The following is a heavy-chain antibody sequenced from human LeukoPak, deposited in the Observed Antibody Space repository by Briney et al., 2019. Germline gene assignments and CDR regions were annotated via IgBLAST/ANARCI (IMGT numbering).Heavy chain of an antibody. V-gene: IGHV3-11*01. J-gene: IGHJ4*02. Sequence: GGSLRLSCVVSGFGFSDSYMTWIRQTPGKGLEWLAYISGSGSDIYYADSVKGRFTISRDNAKNSLYLQMNSLRAEDTALYYCARATHYYESSGYDYWGQGTLVTVSS. CDR2: ISGSGSDI. CDR1: GFGFSDSY. CDR3: ARATHYYESSGYDY. D-gene: IGHD3-22*01.